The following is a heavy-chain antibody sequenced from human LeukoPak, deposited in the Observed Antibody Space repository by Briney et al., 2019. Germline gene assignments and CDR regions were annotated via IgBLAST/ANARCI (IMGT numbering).Heavy chain of an antibody. J-gene: IGHJ4*02. Sequence: PGGSLRLSCAAPGFTFSNAWMSWVRQAPGKGLEWVGRIKSKTDGGTTDYAAPVKGRFTISRDDSKNTLYLQMNSLKTEDTAVYYCTTMSYYYDSSGYSLVDYWGQGTLVIVSS. CDR1: GFTFSNAW. V-gene: IGHV3-15*01. CDR3: TTMSYYYDSSGYSLVDY. CDR2: IKSKTDGGTT. D-gene: IGHD3-22*01.